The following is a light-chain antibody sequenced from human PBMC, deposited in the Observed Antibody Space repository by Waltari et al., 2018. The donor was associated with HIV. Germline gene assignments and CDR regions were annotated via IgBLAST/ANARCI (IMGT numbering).Light chain of an antibody. CDR3: SSYAGGNNLV. J-gene: IGLJ2*01. Sequence: QSALTQPPSASGSPGQSVTIPCTGTSSDVGGYNFVSWYQQHPGKAPKRMIFEVTKRPSGVPARFSGSKTGNTASLTVSGLQADDEGDYYCSSYAGGNNLVFGGGTKLTVL. V-gene: IGLV2-8*01. CDR2: EVT. CDR1: SSDVGGYNF.